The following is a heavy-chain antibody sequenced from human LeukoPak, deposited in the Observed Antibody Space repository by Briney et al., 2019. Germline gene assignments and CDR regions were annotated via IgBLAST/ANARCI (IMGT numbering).Heavy chain of an antibody. CDR2: IRSDGSIT. CDR1: GFTFSSYA. J-gene: IGHJ4*02. Sequence: PGGSLRLSCAASGFTFSSYAMSWVRHAPGRGLEWVSAIRSDGSITNYADSVKGRFTISRDNSKNTLDLQMNSLRADDTAVYHCAKRSCSGGSCNFDYWGQGTLVTVSS. D-gene: IGHD2-15*01. CDR3: AKRSCSGGSCNFDY. V-gene: IGHV3-23*01.